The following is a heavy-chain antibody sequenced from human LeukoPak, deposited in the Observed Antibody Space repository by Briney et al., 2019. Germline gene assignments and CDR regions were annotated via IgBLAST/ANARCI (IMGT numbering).Heavy chain of an antibody. D-gene: IGHD6-13*01. CDR3: VRRRIAAAGYDAFDI. Sequence: SETLSLTCTVSGGFTGTHYWNWIRQPPGKGLEWIGYMYYSGSTNYNPSLKSRATISVDTSKNQFSLRLTSVTAADTAVYYCVRRRIAAAGYDAFDIWGQGTMVTVSS. CDR2: MYYSGST. J-gene: IGHJ3*02. V-gene: IGHV4-59*08. CDR1: GGFTGTHY.